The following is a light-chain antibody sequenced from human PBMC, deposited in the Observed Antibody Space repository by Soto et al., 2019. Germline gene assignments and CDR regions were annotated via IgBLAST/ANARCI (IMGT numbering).Light chain of an antibody. CDR1: SSDVGAYNY. J-gene: IGLJ7*01. CDR2: DVS. CDR3: SSYAGTHVV. V-gene: IGLV2-8*01. Sequence: QSALTQPPSASGSPGQSVAISCTGTSSDVGAYNYVSWYQQHPGKAPKLMIYDVSKRPSGVPDRFSGSKSGNTASLTVSGLQAEDEADYYCSSYAGTHVVFGTGTQLTVL.